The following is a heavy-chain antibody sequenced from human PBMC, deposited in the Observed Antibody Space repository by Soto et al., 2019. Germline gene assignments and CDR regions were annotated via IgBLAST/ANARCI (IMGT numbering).Heavy chain of an antibody. CDR2: IWFDGSKK. Sequence: QVQLVESGGGVVQPGRSLRLSCAASGFTFRSHGMHWVRQAPGKGLEWVAVIWFDGSKKYYADSVKGRFTISRDDSKNRPDLQMNSLRAEDTAVYYCARAGAATYGMDVWGQGTTVTVSS. J-gene: IGHJ6*02. CDR1: GFTFRSHG. V-gene: IGHV3-33*01. D-gene: IGHD6-25*01. CDR3: ARAGAATYGMDV.